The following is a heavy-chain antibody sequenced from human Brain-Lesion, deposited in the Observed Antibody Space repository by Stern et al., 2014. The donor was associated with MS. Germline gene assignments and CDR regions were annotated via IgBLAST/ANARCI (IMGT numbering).Heavy chain of an antibody. J-gene: IGHJ6*02. Sequence: AQLVDSGAEVKKPGASVKVSCKTSGYIFTGYYIHWVRQAPGQGLEWMAWINPNTGGTKYAQKFQCRVTMSRDTSISTAYVELSSLTSDDTAVYYCARDQRGITIFGVVTDYYYLGMDVWGQGTTVTVSS. CDR1: GYIFTGYY. CDR3: ARDQRGITIFGVVTDYYYLGMDV. CDR2: INPNTGGT. V-gene: IGHV1-2*02. D-gene: IGHD3-3*01.